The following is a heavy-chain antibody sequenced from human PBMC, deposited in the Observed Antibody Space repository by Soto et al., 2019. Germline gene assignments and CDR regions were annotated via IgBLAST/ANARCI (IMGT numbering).Heavy chain of an antibody. CDR2: INNDGSST. CDR1: GFTFSNYW. Sequence: GGSLRLSCAASGFTFSNYWMHWVRQAPGKGLVWVSRINNDGSSTNYADSVKGRSTISRDNAKNTLYLQMNSLRDEDTAVYYCATNWFDPWGQGTLVTVSS. J-gene: IGHJ5*02. V-gene: IGHV3-74*01. CDR3: ATNWFDP.